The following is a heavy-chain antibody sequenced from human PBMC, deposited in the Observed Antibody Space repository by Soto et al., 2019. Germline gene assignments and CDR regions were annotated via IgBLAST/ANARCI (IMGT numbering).Heavy chain of an antibody. CDR2: ISSSSSYI. CDR3: ARDRCIAAAGICYFDY. Sequence: GGSLRLSCAASGFTFSSYSMNWVRQAPGKGLEWVSSISSSSSYIYYADSVKGRFTISRDNAKNSLYLQMNSLRAEDTAVYYCARDRCIAAAGICYFDYWGQGTLVTVSS. D-gene: IGHD6-13*01. J-gene: IGHJ4*02. V-gene: IGHV3-21*01. CDR1: GFTFSSYS.